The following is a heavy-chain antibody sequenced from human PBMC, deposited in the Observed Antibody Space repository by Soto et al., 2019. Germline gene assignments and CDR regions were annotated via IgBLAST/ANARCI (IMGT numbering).Heavy chain of an antibody. CDR1: GDGVSSNSAA. CDR2: TYYRSKWYN. V-gene: IGHV6-1*01. CDR3: ARSRLGYSSAWYPFEY. D-gene: IGHD6-19*01. Sequence: SQTLSLTCAMSGDGVSSNSAAWNWISQSPSRGLEWLGRTYYRSKWYNDYAVSVKSRITINPDTSKNQFSLQLNSVTPEDTAVYYCARSRLGYSSAWYPFEYWGQGTLVIVSS. J-gene: IGHJ4*02.